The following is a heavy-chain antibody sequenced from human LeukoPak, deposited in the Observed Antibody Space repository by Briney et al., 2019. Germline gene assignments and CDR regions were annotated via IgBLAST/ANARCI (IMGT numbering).Heavy chain of an antibody. CDR3: ASDYYDSSGYRY. CDR2: TRNKANSYTT. CDR1: GFTFSDHY. J-gene: IGHJ4*02. Sequence: PGGSLRLSCAASGFTFSDHYMDWVRQAPGKGLERVGRTRNKANSYTTEYAASVKGRFTISRDDSKNSLYLQMNSLKTEDTAVYYCASDYYDSSGYRYWGQGTLVTVSS. D-gene: IGHD3-22*01. V-gene: IGHV3-72*01.